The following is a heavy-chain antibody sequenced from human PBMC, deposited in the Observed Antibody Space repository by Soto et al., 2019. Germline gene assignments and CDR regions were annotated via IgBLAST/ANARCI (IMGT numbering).Heavy chain of an antibody. CDR1: GFTFSSYS. CDR3: TRARQIGLDY. Sequence: EVQLVDSGGGLVQPGGSLRLSCAASGFTFSSYSMIWVRQAPGKGLEWVSYISSGSSTIYYADSVKGRFTVSRDNAKNSLYRQMNSPRDEYTAVYYCTRARQIGLDYWGQGTLVTVSS. D-gene: IGHD3-10*01. CDR2: ISSGSSTI. V-gene: IGHV3-48*02. J-gene: IGHJ4*02.